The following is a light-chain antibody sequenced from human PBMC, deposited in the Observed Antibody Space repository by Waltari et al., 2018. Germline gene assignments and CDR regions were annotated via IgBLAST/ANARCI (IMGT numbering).Light chain of an antibody. Sequence: QSALTQPASVSGSPGQSITISCTGTSSDIGYYDYVPWYQQHPGKAPKLIIYDGSERPSGVSNRFSGSKSGNTASLTISGLQAEDEADYYCSSFTSTNTLLFGGGTKLTVL. V-gene: IGLV2-14*03. CDR2: DGS. CDR3: SSFTSTNTLL. CDR1: SSDIGYYDY. J-gene: IGLJ2*01.